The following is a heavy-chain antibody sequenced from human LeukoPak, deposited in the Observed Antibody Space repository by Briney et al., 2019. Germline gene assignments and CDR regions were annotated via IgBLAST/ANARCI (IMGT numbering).Heavy chain of an antibody. V-gene: IGHV1-69*02. CDR3: ARVYSSGWGD. CDR1: GGTFSSYT. D-gene: IGHD6-19*01. Sequence: SVKVSRKASGGTFSSYTISWVRQAPGQGLEWMGRIISILGIANYAQKFQGRVTITADKSTSTAYMELSSLRSEDTAVYYCARVYSSGWGDWGQGTLVTVSS. CDR2: IISILGIA. J-gene: IGHJ4*02.